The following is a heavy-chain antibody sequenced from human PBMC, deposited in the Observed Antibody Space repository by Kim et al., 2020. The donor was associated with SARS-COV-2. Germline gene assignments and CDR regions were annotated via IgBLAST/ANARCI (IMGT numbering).Heavy chain of an antibody. J-gene: IGHJ6*02. V-gene: IGHV3-23*01. D-gene: IGHD3-22*01. CDR1: GFTFSNYA. CDR3: AKSSVDLVIKCAMDV. Sequence: GGSLRLSCAASGFTFSNYALRWVRQAPGKGLEWVSTIREDGASTYYADSVKGRFTLSRDNFKNTLYLQMDSLRAEDTAVYFCAKSSVDLVIKCAMDVWGQGTTVTVSS. CDR2: IREDGAST.